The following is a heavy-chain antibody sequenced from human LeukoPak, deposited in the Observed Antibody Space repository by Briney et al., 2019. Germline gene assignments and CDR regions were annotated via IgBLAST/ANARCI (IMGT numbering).Heavy chain of an antibody. D-gene: IGHD3-22*01. CDR2: ISVSGGST. CDR1: GFTFSAYA. Sequence: GGSLRLSCRASGFTFSAYAMTWVRQAPGKGLEWVSGISVSGGSTYYSGSVKGRFTISRDNSKNTLFLQMNSLRAEDTALYFCAKGKSGDSSDYYPDYWGQGTLVTVSS. V-gene: IGHV3-23*01. J-gene: IGHJ4*02. CDR3: AKGKSGDSSDYYPDY.